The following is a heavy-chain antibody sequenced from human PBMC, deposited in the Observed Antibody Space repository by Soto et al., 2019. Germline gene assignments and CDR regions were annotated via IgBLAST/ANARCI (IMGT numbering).Heavy chain of an antibody. Sequence: PSETLSLTCAVYGGSFSGYYWSWIRQPPGKGLEWIGEINHSGSTNYNPSLKSRVTISVDTSKNQFSLKLSSVTAADTAVYYCAGRLLTGSGDDYWGQGTLVTVSS. CDR3: AGRLLTGSGDDY. D-gene: IGHD3-9*01. V-gene: IGHV4-34*01. CDR1: GGSFSGYY. CDR2: INHSGST. J-gene: IGHJ4*02.